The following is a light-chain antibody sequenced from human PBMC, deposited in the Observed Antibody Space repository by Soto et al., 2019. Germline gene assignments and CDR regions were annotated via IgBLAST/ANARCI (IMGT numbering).Light chain of an antibody. J-gene: IGKJ5*01. CDR1: QGIRSN. CDR2: GAS. Sequence: EIVLPQSPATLSVSPGERVTLSCRASQGIRSNLAWHQQKPGQPPRLLLYGASTRATDTPVRFSGSGSGTEFTLTITSLQSEDFAVYYCQQYNNWPLTFGQGTRLEIK. CDR3: QQYNNWPLT. V-gene: IGKV3-15*01.